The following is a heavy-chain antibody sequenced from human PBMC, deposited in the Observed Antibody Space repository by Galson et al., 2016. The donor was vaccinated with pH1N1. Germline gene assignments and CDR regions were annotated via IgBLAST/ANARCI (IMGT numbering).Heavy chain of an antibody. Sequence: SLRLSCAASGFIFNDYAMVWVRQAPGKGLEWVSDTLYNGANTNYGESVRGRFTVSRHNAKKSLFLQMDSLRVDDTALYYCVRKAYGDAFDFWGQGTLVIVSS. CDR2: TLYNGANT. J-gene: IGHJ3*01. V-gene: IGHV3-20*04. CDR3: VRKAYGDAFDF. D-gene: IGHD2-21*01. CDR1: GFIFNDYA.